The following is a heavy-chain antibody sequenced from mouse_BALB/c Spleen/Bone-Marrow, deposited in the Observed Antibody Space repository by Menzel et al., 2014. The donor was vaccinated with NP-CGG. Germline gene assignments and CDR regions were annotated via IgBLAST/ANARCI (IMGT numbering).Heavy chain of an antibody. CDR3: TRGGNWDDFDY. J-gene: IGHJ2*01. CDR2: ISSGSITI. D-gene: IGHD4-1*01. CDR1: GFTFSSFA. V-gene: IGHV5-17*02. Sequence: EVQRVESGGGLVQPGGSRKLSCAASGFTFSSFAMHWVRQAPEKGLEWVAYISSGSITIYYADTVKGRFTISRDNPKNTLFLQMTSLRSEDTAMYYCTRGGNWDDFDYWGQGTTLTVSS.